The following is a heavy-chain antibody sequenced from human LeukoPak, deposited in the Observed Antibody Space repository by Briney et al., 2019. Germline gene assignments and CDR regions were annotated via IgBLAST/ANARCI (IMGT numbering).Heavy chain of an antibody. Sequence: GESLKISCKGSGYSFTSYWIGWVRQMPGKGLEWMGIIYPGDSAIRYSPSFQGQVTVSADKSISTAYLQWSSLKASDTAMYYCARPRDDAFDIWGQGTMVTVSS. CDR3: ARPRDDAFDI. CDR2: IYPGDSAI. J-gene: IGHJ3*02. V-gene: IGHV5-51*01. CDR1: GYSFTSYW.